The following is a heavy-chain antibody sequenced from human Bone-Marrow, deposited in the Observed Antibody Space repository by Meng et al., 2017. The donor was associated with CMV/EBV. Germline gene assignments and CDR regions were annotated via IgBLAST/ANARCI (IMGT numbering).Heavy chain of an antibody. Sequence: ASVKVSCKASGNTFTGYYMHWVRQAPGQGLEWMGWINPNNGGTNYAQKFQGRVTMTRDTSISTAYMELSRLRSDDTAVYYCARQLFKYSSSSHSLGYWGQGTLVTVSS. CDR2: INPNNGGT. CDR1: GNTFTGYY. D-gene: IGHD6-6*01. CDR3: ARQLFKYSSSSHSLGY. V-gene: IGHV1-2*02. J-gene: IGHJ4*02.